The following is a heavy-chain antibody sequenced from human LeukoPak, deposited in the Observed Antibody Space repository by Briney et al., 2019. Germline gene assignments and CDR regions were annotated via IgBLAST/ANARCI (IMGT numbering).Heavy chain of an antibody. Sequence: PSETLSLTCAVYGGSFSGYYWSWIRQPPGKGLEWIGEINHSGSTNYNPSLESRVTISVDTSKNQFSLKLSSVTAADTAVYYCARKRITIFGVLYWFDPWGQGTLVTVSS. CDR3: ARKRITIFGVLYWFDP. V-gene: IGHV4-34*01. D-gene: IGHD3-3*01. J-gene: IGHJ5*02. CDR2: INHSGST. CDR1: GGSFSGYY.